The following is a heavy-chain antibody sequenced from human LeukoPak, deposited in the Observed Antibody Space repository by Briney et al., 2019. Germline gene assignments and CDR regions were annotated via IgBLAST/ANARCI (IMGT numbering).Heavy chain of an antibody. J-gene: IGHJ6*02. CDR2: ISYDGSNK. V-gene: IGHV3-30*18. D-gene: IGHD3-10*01. CDR3: AKDLNGGFGEFRYYYGMDV. CDR1: GFTFSSYG. Sequence: PGGSLRLSCAASGFTFSSYGMHWVRQAPGKGLEWVAVISYDGSNKYYADSVKGRFTISRDNSKNTLYLQMNSLRAEDTAVYYCAKDLNGGFGEFRYYYGMDVWGQGTTDTVSS.